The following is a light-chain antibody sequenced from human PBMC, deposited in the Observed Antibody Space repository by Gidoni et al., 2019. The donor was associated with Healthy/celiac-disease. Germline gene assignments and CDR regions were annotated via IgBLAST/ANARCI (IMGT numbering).Light chain of an antibody. CDR1: QSVSSY. J-gene: IGKJ1*01. CDR2: DAS. CDR3: QQRSNWPWT. Sequence: EIVLTQSPATLSLSPGERATLSCRASQSVSSYLDWYQQKPGQAPRLLIYDASNRATGIPARFSVSGSGTDFTLTIISLEPEDFAVYYCQQRSNWPWTFGQGTKVEIK. V-gene: IGKV3-11*01.